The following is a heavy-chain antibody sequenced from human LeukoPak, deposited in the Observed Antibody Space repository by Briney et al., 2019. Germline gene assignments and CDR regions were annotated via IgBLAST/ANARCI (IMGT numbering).Heavy chain of an antibody. CDR1: GGSMSSYY. J-gene: IGHJ4*02. Sequence: SETLSLTCTVAGGSMSSYYWSWIRQPPGKGLEWIGYVYYTGSTNFTPSLKSRVTISVDTSKNQISLKLSSVTAADTAVYYCARSRVSGWSYYFDYWGQGTLVTVSS. CDR3: ARSRVSGWSYYFDY. V-gene: IGHV4-59*01. D-gene: IGHD6-19*01. CDR2: VYYTGST.